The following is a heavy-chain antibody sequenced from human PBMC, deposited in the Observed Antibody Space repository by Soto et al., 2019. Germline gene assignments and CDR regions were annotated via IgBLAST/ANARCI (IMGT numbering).Heavy chain of an antibody. J-gene: IGHJ4*02. V-gene: IGHV4-31*03. D-gene: IGHD3-22*01. CDR1: GGSISSGGYY. CDR2: IYYSGST. Sequence: PSETLSLTCTVSGGSISSGGYYWSWIRQHPGKGLEWIGYIYYSGSTYYNPSLKSRVTISVDTSKNQFSLKLSSVTAADTAVYYCARDLGRYYYDSSGPVVWGQGTLVTVS. CDR3: ARDLGRYYYDSSGPVV.